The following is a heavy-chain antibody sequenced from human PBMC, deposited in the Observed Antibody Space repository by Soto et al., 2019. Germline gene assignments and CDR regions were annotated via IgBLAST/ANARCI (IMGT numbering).Heavy chain of an antibody. CDR1: DGSFSGYY. CDR3: ARARQLVFYYSCGMDV. V-gene: IGHV4-34*01. Sequence: TETPALTCAVYDGSFSGYYWSWIRQPPGKGLEWIGEINHSGSTNYNPSLKSRVTISVDTSKNQFSLKLSSVTAADTAVYYCARARQLVFYYSCGMDVWGKGTMGTVSS. J-gene: IGHJ6*04. D-gene: IGHD6-13*01. CDR2: INHSGST.